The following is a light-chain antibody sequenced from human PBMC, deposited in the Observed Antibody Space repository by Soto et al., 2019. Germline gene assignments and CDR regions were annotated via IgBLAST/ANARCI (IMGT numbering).Light chain of an antibody. CDR3: QHYGNSTYT. CDR1: QSLSRTY. J-gene: IGKJ2*01. Sequence: EIVLTQSPGTLSLSPGERVILSCRASQSLSRTYLAWYHQKPGQAPRLLIYGVASRATGIPDRFSGSGSGTVFTLTISRLEPEDFAVYYCQHYGNSTYTFGQWTKLEI. V-gene: IGKV3-20*01. CDR2: GVA.